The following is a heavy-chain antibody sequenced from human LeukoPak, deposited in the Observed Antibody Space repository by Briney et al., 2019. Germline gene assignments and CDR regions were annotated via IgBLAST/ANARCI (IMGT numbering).Heavy chain of an antibody. CDR2: IHYDGSNQ. CDR1: GFTFSSYG. V-gene: IGHV3-30*02. Sequence: GGSLRLSCAASGFTFSSYGMHWVRQAPGKGLECVAFIHYDGSNQYYADSVKGRFTISRDNSENTLYLQMNSLRAEDTAVYYCGKDQGSITMTYWGQGTLVTVSS. D-gene: IGHD3-22*01. J-gene: IGHJ4*02. CDR3: GKDQGSITMTY.